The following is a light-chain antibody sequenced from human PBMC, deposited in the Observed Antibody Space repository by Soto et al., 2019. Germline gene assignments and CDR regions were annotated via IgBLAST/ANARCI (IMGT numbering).Light chain of an antibody. Sequence: IVMTQSPPTLSVSPGERANLSCRASQSVGSKLAWYQQRPGQAPRLLIYDASNRATGIPARFSGSGSGTEFSLTISSLQSEDFAVYSCQQYGDWPGAFGGGTKVEIK. CDR1: QSVGSK. CDR3: QQYGDWPGA. V-gene: IGKV3D-15*01. J-gene: IGKJ4*01. CDR2: DAS.